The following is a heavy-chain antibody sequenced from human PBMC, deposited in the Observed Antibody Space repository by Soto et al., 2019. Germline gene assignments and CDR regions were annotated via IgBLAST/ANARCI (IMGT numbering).Heavy chain of an antibody. CDR2: IIPIFVTA. D-gene: IGHD1-26*01. J-gene: IGHJ3*02. CDR3: ARGERQCPDENDI. Sequence: SVKVSCKASGGTFSSYAISWVRQAPGQGLEWMGGIIPIFVTANYAQKFQGRVTITADESTSTAYMELSSLRSEDTAVYYWARGERQCPDENDIWGQGTMVTVSS. CDR1: GGTFSSYA. V-gene: IGHV1-69*13.